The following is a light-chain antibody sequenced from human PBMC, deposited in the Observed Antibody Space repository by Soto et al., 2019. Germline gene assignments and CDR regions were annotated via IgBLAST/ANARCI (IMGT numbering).Light chain of an antibody. J-gene: IGKJ5*01. Sequence: EIVLTQSPATLSLSPGERATLSCRASQSVSSYLAWYQQKPGQAPWLLIYGASTRATGIPARFSGSGSGTDFTLTISRLEPEDFAVYYCQQYGSSPTFGQGTRLEIK. CDR2: GAS. CDR1: QSVSSY. V-gene: IGKV3-20*01. CDR3: QQYGSSPT.